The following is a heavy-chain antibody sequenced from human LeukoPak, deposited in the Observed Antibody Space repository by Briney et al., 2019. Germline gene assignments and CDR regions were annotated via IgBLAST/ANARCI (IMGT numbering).Heavy chain of an antibody. J-gene: IGHJ4*02. CDR3: ASSGALGGTATLNY. CDR2: IFPRDSDT. D-gene: IGHD5-18*01. V-gene: IGHV5-51*01. Sequence: GESLKISCQVSGYTFTTYWIGWVRQMPGKGLEWMGIIFPRDSDTRYSPSFQGQVTISADKSTSTAYLQWSSLKASDTAMYYCASSGALGGTATLNYWGQGTLVTVSS. CDR1: GYTFTTYW.